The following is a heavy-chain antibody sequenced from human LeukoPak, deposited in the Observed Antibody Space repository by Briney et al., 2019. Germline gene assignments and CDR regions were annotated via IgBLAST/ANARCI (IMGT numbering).Heavy chain of an antibody. V-gene: IGHV3-7*01. CDR2: IKQDGSEK. J-gene: IGHJ6*03. CDR3: ARELGRYYMDV. CDR1: GFTFSSYW. Sequence: PGGSLRLSCAASGFTFSSYWMSWVRQAPGKGLGWVANIKQDGSEKYYVDPVKGRFTISRDNAKNSLYLQTNSLRAEDTAVYYCARELGRYYMDVWGKGTTVTVSS.